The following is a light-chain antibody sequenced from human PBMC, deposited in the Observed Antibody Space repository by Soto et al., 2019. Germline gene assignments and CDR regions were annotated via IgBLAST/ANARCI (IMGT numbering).Light chain of an antibody. CDR3: QQYDSNPSIT. V-gene: IGKV3-20*01. Sequence: IVLTQSPGTLSLSPGERATLSCRASQSVPSSYVAWYQQKPGQAPRLLIYAASSRTTGIPDRFSGSGSGTDFTLTISRLEPEDFAVYYCQQYDSNPSITFGQGTRLEIK. J-gene: IGKJ5*01. CDR2: AAS. CDR1: QSVPSSY.